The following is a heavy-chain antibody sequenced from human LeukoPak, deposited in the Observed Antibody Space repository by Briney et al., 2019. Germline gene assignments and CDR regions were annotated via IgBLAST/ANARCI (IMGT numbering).Heavy chain of an antibody. D-gene: IGHD2-2*01. CDR2: TYRRSKWPN. V-gene: IGHV6-1*01. Sequence: SQTLSLICAISGDSVSSNSAAWNWIRQSPSRGLEWLGRTYRRSKWPNDYAPSVKSRIIINPDTSKNQFSLQLNSVTPEDTAVYYCARLHCTTSCYVDYWGQGTLVTVSS. J-gene: IGHJ4*02. CDR1: GDSVSSNSAA. CDR3: ARLHCTTSCYVDY.